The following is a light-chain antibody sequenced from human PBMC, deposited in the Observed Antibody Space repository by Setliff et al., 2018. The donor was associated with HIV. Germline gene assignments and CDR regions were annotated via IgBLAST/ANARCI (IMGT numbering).Light chain of an antibody. CDR2: DVN. V-gene: IGLV2-14*01. Sequence: QSALTQPASVSGSPGQSIAIFCIGSSSDIGRYNYASWYQQHPGQAPKLIVYDVNKRPSGVSNRFAGSKSDNMASLTISGLQADDEGDYYCSSKTSISNLDVFGTGTKVTVL. CDR3: SSKTSISNLDV. CDR1: SSDIGRYNY. J-gene: IGLJ1*01.